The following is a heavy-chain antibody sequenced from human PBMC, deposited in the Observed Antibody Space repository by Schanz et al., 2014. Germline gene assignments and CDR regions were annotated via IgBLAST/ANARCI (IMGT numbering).Heavy chain of an antibody. D-gene: IGHD5-12*01. J-gene: IGHJ4*02. CDR2: ISGDHRNT. Sequence: EVQLVESGGGLVQPGGSLRLSCAASGFSFSDYYMSWIRQAPGKGLEWVSSISGDHRNTFYADSVRGRFTISRDNAENTLFLQMNSLRAEDTAVYYCARKVVATIGGYYDNWGQGTLVIVSS. V-gene: IGHV3-23*04. CDR3: ARKVVATIGGYYDN. CDR1: GFSFSDYY.